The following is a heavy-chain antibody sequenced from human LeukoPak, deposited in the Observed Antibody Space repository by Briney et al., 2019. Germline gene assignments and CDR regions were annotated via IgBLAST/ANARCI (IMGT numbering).Heavy chain of an antibody. CDR3: ARDLYDDNRCFDF. Sequence: SETLSLTCTVSGGSISSSSHYWGWIRQPPGKGLEWIGSIHHSGITYYNPSLKSRVTISVDTSKNQFSLRVDSVTAADTAVYYCARDLYDDNRCFDFWGQGILVTVSS. CDR2: IHHSGIT. J-gene: IGHJ4*02. CDR1: GGSISSSSHY. V-gene: IGHV4-39*07. D-gene: IGHD1-14*01.